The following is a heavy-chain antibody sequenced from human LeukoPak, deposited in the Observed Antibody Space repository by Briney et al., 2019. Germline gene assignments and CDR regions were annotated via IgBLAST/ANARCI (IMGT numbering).Heavy chain of an antibody. CDR3: ARHSPPVSRSSWHFDY. D-gene: IGHD6-13*01. CDR1: GGSISSYY. Sequence: SETLSLTCTVSGGSISSYYWSWIRQPPGKGLEWIGYIYYSGSTNYNPSLKSRVTISVDTSKNQFSLKLSSVTAADTAVYYCARHSPPVSRSSWHFDYWGQGTLVTVSS. CDR2: IYYSGST. J-gene: IGHJ4*02. V-gene: IGHV4-59*08.